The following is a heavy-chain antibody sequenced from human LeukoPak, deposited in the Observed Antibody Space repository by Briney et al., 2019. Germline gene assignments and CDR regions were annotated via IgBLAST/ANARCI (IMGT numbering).Heavy chain of an antibody. D-gene: IGHD1-14*01. V-gene: IGHV3-30*04. J-gene: IGHJ4*02. Sequence: PGTSLRLSCAASGFTFSISAMHWVRQAPGKGLEWVAVISFDGSNKYYADSVKGRFTVARDNSKSTLFLQMSTLRDEDTAVYYCAPLPGRKGSDDNWGREPWSPSPQ. CDR1: GFTFSISA. CDR2: ISFDGSNK. CDR3: APLPGRKGSDDN.